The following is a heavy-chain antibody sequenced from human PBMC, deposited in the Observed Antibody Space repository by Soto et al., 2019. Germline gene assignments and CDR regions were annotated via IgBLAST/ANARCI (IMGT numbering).Heavy chain of an antibody. CDR3: ARGPVRPQSGGYDY. CDR2: INHSGST. J-gene: IGHJ4*02. D-gene: IGHD6-19*01. V-gene: IGHV4-34*01. Sequence: SATLSITCAVYGGSFSGYYWSWIRQPPGKGLEWIGEINHSGSTNYNPSLKSRVTISVDTSKNQFSLKLSSVTAADTAVYYCARGPVRPQSGGYDYWGQGTLVTVSS. CDR1: GGSFSGYY.